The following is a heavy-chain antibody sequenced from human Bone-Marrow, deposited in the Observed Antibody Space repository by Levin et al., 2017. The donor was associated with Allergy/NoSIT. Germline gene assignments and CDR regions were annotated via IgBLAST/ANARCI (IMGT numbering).Heavy chain of an antibody. J-gene: IGHJ6*02. D-gene: IGHD3-16*02. CDR3: TTEKVADSESALYHYEPDV. CDR1: GFTFTDAW. CDR2: VKSKTDGGTA. V-gene: IGHV3-15*01. Sequence: GGSLRLSCAASGFTFTDAWMTWVRQAPGKGLEWVGHVKSKTDGGTADYAEPVKGRFTISRDDSKKILYLEMNSLKTEDTGVYYCTTEKVADSESALYHYEPDVWGQGSTVTVSS.